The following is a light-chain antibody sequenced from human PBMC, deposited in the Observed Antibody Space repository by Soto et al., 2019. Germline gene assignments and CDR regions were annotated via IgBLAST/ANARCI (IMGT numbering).Light chain of an antibody. J-gene: IGKJ1*01. V-gene: IGKV3-20*01. CDR1: QSVTSSN. CDR3: QQYGSSPRT. Sequence: EIVLTQSPGTLSLSPGERATLSCRASQSVTSSNLAWYQQKPGQAPRLLIYGASSRATGIPDRFSGGGSGTDFTLTINRLEPEDFVVYYCQQYGSSPRTFGQGTKVEIK. CDR2: GAS.